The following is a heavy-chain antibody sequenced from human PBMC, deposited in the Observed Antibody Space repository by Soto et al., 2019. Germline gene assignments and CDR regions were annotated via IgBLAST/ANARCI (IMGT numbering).Heavy chain of an antibody. J-gene: IGHJ5*02. CDR2: IIPILGIA. CDR3: ARGRLRNYEETGFDP. CDR1: GGTFSSYT. V-gene: IGHV1-69*02. Sequence: SVKVSCKASGGTFSSYTISWVRQAPGQGLEWMGRIIPILGIANYAQKFQGRVTITADESTSTAYMELSSLRSEDTAVYYCARGRLRNYEETGFDPWGQGTLVTVSS. D-gene: IGHD1-7*01.